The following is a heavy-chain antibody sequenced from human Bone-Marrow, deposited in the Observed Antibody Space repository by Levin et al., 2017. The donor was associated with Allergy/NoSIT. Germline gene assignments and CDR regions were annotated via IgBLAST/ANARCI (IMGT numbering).Heavy chain of an antibody. CDR2: ISNTGRT. D-gene: IGHD1-26*01. Sequence: SETLSLTCTVSGGSMTSGYYYWGWIRQPPGLGLEWIGSISNTGRTHYNPSLKSRVTMSIDTSKNQFSLRLRSVTAADTAVYYCARDIVDGVVLDYWGQGTLVAVSS. J-gene: IGHJ4*01. CDR3: ARDIVDGVVLDY. V-gene: IGHV4-39*07. CDR1: GGSMTSGYYY.